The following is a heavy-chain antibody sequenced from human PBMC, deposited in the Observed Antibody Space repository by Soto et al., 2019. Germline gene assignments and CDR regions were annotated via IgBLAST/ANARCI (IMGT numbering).Heavy chain of an antibody. D-gene: IGHD3-3*01. J-gene: IGHJ4*02. CDR2: ISYDGSNK. CDR1: GFTFRSYA. Sequence: PGGSLRLSCAASGFTFRSYAMHWVRQAPGKGLEWLAVISYDGSNKYYAYSVKGRFTISRDNSKNTLYLQMNSLRAEDTAVYYSARDPLVQRNLIYDFWSCYYTHFDYWGQGTLVNVSS. V-gene: IGHV3-30-3*01. CDR3: ARDPLVQRNLIYDFWSCYYTHFDY.